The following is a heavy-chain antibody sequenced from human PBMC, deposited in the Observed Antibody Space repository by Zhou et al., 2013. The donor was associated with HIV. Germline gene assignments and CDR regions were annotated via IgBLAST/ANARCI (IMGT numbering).Heavy chain of an antibody. CDR2: INPNSGDT. D-gene: IGHD1-1*01. CDR3: ARGPNETPESAGQNWFDP. V-gene: IGHV1-2*02. Sequence: QVHLVQSGAEVKKPGASVKVSCKASGYTFTAYYIHWMRQAPGQGLEWMGWINPNSGDTKNTQKFQGRVTMTRDTSLSTAYMELSRLRSDDTAVFYCARGPNETPESAGQNWFDPWGQGTLGHRLL. CDR1: GYTFTAYY. J-gene: IGHJ5*02.